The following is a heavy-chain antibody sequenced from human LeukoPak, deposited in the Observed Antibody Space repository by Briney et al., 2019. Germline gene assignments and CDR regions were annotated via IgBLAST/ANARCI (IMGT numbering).Heavy chain of an antibody. CDR2: IYSGGST. CDR1: GFTVNNNY. CDR3: ARDTTVHWFDP. Sequence: GGSLRLSCAASGFTVNNNYMSWVRQAPGKGLEWVSVIYSGGSTYYADSVKGRFTISRDNAKNSLYLQMNSLRAEDTAVYYCARDTTVHWFDPWGQGTLVTVSS. D-gene: IGHD4-17*01. V-gene: IGHV3-53*01. J-gene: IGHJ5*02.